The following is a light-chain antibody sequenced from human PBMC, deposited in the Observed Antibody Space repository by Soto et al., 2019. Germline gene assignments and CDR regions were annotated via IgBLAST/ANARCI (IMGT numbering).Light chain of an antibody. CDR1: SGHSSYA. CDR2: LNIDGSH. CDR3: QTWVTGIVV. Sequence: QSVLTQSPSASASLGASVKLTCTLSSGHSSYAIAWHQQQPEKGPRYLMNLNIDGSHSKGDGIPDCFSGSSSGAERYLTISSIQSEDEADYYCQTWVTGIVVFGGGTKLTVL. V-gene: IGLV4-69*01. J-gene: IGLJ2*01.